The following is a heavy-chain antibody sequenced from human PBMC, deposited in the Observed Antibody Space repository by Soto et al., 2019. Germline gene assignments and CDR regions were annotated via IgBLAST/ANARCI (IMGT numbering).Heavy chain of an antibody. Sequence: QVQLVESGGGVVQPGRSLRLSCAASGFTFSSYGMHWVRQAPGKGLEWVAVIWYDGSNKYYVDSVKGRFTISRDNSKNTLYLQMNSLRAEDTAVYYCARDRNTMVRGAGLVYWGQGTLVTVSS. V-gene: IGHV3-33*01. CDR3: ARDRNTMVRGAGLVY. CDR1: GFTFSSYG. D-gene: IGHD3-10*01. J-gene: IGHJ4*02. CDR2: IWYDGSNK.